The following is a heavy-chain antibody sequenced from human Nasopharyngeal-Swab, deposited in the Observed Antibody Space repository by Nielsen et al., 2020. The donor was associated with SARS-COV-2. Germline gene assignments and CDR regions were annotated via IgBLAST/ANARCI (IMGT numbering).Heavy chain of an antibody. CDR2: ISSSSSYI. J-gene: IGHJ6*02. V-gene: IGHV3-21*05. CDR1: GFTFSSYE. Sequence: GESLKISCAASGFTFSSYEMNWVRQAPGKGLEWVSYISSSSSYIYYADSVKGRFTISRDNAKNSLYLQMNSLRAEDTAVYYCASLYGSGSYYNRQTYYYYGMDVWGQGTTVTVSS. D-gene: IGHD3-10*01. CDR3: ASLYGSGSYYNRQTYYYYGMDV.